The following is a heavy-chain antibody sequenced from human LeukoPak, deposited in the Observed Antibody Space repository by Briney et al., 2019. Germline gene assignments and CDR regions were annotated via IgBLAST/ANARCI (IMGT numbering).Heavy chain of an antibody. D-gene: IGHD6-6*01. CDR2: ISPIFGTA. CDR3: ARGKQLDNYYYYGMDV. CDR1: GGTFSIYA. V-gene: IGHV1-69*01. J-gene: IGHJ6*02. Sequence: EAAVTVSFKGSGGTFSIYAISWVRPAPGQGLEWMGGISPIFGTANYAQKCQGRVTITADESARTAYMELSSLRSENTAVYYCARGKQLDNYYYYGMDVWGQGTMVTVSS.